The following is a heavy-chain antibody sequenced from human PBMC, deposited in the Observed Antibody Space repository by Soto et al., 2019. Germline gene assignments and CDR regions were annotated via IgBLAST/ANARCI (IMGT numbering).Heavy chain of an antibody. J-gene: IGHJ5*01. CDR2: IGGDGSDT. CDR3: AKDAVPYNGKWDWFDS. D-gene: IGHD1-26*01. CDR1: EFTFSDFA. Sequence: DVQLLESGGDLVQPGGSLRLSCAASEFTFSDFAMTWVRQAPGKGPEWVSSIGGDGSDTHYADSVKGRFTISRDNSKNTLFLQMSSLRSDDTAVYYCAKDAVPYNGKWDWFDSWGQGTLVTVSS. V-gene: IGHV3-23*01.